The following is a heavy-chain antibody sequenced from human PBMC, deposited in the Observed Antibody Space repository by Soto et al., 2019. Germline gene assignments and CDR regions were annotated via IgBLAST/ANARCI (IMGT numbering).Heavy chain of an antibody. CDR1: GYTFTGYY. Sequence: ASVKVSCKASGYTFTGYYMHWVRQAPGQGLEWMGWINPNSGGTNYAQKFQGWVTMTRDTSISTAYMELSRLRSDDTAVYYCARDGDSSSWYYFDYWGQGTLVTVSS. CDR2: INPNSGGT. D-gene: IGHD6-13*01. J-gene: IGHJ4*02. V-gene: IGHV1-2*04. CDR3: ARDGDSSSWYYFDY.